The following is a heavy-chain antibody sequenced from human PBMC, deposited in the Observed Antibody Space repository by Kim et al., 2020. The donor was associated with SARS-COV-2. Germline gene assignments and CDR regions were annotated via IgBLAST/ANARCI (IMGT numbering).Heavy chain of an antibody. CDR2: IYYSGST. D-gene: IGHD6-6*01. V-gene: IGHV4-39*01. CDR3: ARLIIAARRYYYYGMDV. Sequence: SETLSLTCTVSGGSISSSSYYWGWIRQPPGKGLEWIGSIYYSGSTYYNPSLKSRVTISVDTSKNQFSLKLSSVTAADTAVYYCARLIIAARRYYYYGMDVWGQGTTVTVSS. J-gene: IGHJ6*02. CDR1: GGSISSSSYY.